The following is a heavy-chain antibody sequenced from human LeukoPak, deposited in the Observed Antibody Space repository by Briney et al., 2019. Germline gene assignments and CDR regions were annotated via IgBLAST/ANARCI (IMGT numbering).Heavy chain of an antibody. Sequence: GGSLRLSCAASGFTFSSYAMSCVRQAPGKGLEWVSAISGSGGSTYYADSVKGRFTISRDNSKNTLYLQMNSLRAEDTAVYYCAKDKVRKSIAAAGERLDYWGQGTLVTVSS. CDR3: AKDKVRKSIAAAGERLDY. J-gene: IGHJ4*02. CDR1: GFTFSSYA. V-gene: IGHV3-23*01. CDR2: ISGSGGST. D-gene: IGHD6-13*01.